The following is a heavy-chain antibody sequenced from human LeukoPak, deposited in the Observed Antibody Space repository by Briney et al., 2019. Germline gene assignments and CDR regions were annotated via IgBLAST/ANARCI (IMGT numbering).Heavy chain of an antibody. CDR2: ISSSNTYM. CDR3: ARGPWYFDL. Sequence: GGSLRLSCAASGFTFSSYNMNWVRQAPGKGLEWVSSISSSNTYMYYADSLKGRFTISRDNAKNSLYLQMNSLRAEDTAVYYCARGPWYFDLWGRGTLVTVSS. V-gene: IGHV3-21*01. J-gene: IGHJ2*01. CDR1: GFTFSSYN.